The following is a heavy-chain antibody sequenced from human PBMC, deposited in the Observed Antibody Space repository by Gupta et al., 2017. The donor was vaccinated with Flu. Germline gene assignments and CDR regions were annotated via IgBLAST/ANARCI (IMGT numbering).Heavy chain of an antibody. D-gene: IGHD3-22*01. CDR1: DGSFTSYY. J-gene: IGHJ1*01. CDR2: IYYSGGA. V-gene: IGHV4-59*08. Sequence: QVQLQESGPGLVKPSETLSLTCTVPDGSFTSYYWSWIRQPPGKGLEWIGHIYYSGGANYNPSLKSRVSISVDTSKNQFSLELSSVTAADTAVYYCARHDPHYYDTSGYYGYFQYWGQGTLVTVSS. CDR3: ARHDPHYYDTSGYYGYFQY.